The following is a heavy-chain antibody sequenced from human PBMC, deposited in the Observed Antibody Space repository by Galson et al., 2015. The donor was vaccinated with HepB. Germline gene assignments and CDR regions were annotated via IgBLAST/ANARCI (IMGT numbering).Heavy chain of an antibody. V-gene: IGHV3-30*18. J-gene: IGHJ4*02. CDR1: GFTFSSYG. D-gene: IGHD5-18*01. CDR2: ISYDGSNK. CDR3: AKGFGIQLFDGLDY. Sequence: SLRLSCAASGFTFSSYGMHWVRQAPGKGLEWVAVISYDGSNKYYADSVKGRFTISRDNSKNTLYLQMNSLRAEDTAVYYCAKGFGIQLFDGLDYWGQGTLVTVSS.